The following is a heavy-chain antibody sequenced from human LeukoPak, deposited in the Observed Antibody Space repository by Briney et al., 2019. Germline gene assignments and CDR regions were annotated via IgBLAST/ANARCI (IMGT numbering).Heavy chain of an antibody. D-gene: IGHD3-3*01. V-gene: IGHV3-53*01. J-gene: IGHJ4*02. CDR3: ARDWSHRCFDY. Sequence: LGGSLRLSCAASGFTVSSNYMSWVRQAPGKGLEWVSVIYSGGSTYYADSVKGRFTISRDNSKNTLYLQMNSLRAEDTAVYYCARDWSHRCFDYWGQGTLVTVFS. CDR1: GFTVSSNY. CDR2: IYSGGST.